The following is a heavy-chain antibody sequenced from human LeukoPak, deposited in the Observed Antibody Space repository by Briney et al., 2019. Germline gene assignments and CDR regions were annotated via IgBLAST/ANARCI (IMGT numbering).Heavy chain of an antibody. J-gene: IGHJ6*03. D-gene: IGHD6-13*01. CDR1: GGSISSYY. CDR2: IYYSGST. Sequence: SETLSLTCTVSGGSISSYYWSWIRQPPGKGLEWIGYIYYSGSTNYNPSLKSRVTISVDTSKNQFSLKLSSVTAEDTAVYYCAREGGSIAAVHYYYYMDVWGKGTTVTVSS. V-gene: IGHV4-59*01. CDR3: AREGGSIAAVHYYYYMDV.